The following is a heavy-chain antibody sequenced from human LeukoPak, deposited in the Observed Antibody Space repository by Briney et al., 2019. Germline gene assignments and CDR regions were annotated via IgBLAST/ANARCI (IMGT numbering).Heavy chain of an antibody. J-gene: IGHJ4*02. CDR2: ISSSGSTI. V-gene: IGHV3-48*03. CDR3: ARDHSSSWSWDY. Sequence: PGGSLRLSCAASGFTFSSYEMNWVRHAPGKGLEWVSYISSSGSTIYYADSVKGRFTISRDNAKNSLYLQMNSLRAEDTAVYYCARDHSSSWSWDYWGQGTLVTVSS. CDR1: GFTFSSYE. D-gene: IGHD6-13*01.